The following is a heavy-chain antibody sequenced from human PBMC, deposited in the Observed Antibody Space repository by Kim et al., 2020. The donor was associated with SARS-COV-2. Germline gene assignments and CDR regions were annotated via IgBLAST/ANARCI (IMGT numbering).Heavy chain of an antibody. V-gene: IGHV1-58*01. Sequence: SVKVSCKASGFTFTSSAVQWVRQARGQRLEWIGWIVVGSGNTNYAQKFQERVTITRDMSTSTAYMELSSLRSEDTAVYYCAADRVAAAGRSNYWGQGTLVTVSS. CDR3: AADRVAAAGRSNY. J-gene: IGHJ4*02. D-gene: IGHD6-13*01. CDR1: GFTFTSSA. CDR2: IVVGSGNT.